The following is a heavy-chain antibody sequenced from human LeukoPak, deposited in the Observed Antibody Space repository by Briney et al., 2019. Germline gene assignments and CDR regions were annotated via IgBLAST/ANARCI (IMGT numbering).Heavy chain of an antibody. V-gene: IGHV3-74*01. CDR3: AKSTSYCSGGSCFSEAFDI. CDR2: INSDGSST. J-gene: IGHJ3*02. D-gene: IGHD2-15*01. Sequence: GGSLRLSCAASGFTFSSYWMHWVRQAPGKGLVWVSRINSDGSSTSYADSVKGRFTISRDNAKNTLYLQMNSLRAEDTAVYYCAKSTSYCSGGSCFSEAFDIWGQGTMVTVSS. CDR1: GFTFSSYW.